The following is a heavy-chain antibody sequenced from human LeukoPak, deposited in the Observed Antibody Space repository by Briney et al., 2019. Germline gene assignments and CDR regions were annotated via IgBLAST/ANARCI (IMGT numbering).Heavy chain of an antibody. CDR3: ASPYCSSTSCYDVGTYYFDY. Sequence: SETLSLTCTVSGGSISSSSYYWGRIRQPPGKGLEWIGSIYYSGSTYYNPSLKSRVTISVDTSKNQFSLKLSSVTAADTAVYYCASPYCSSTSCYDVGTYYFDYWGQGTLVTVSS. J-gene: IGHJ4*02. V-gene: IGHV4-39*01. CDR1: GGSISSSSYY. D-gene: IGHD2-2*01. CDR2: IYYSGST.